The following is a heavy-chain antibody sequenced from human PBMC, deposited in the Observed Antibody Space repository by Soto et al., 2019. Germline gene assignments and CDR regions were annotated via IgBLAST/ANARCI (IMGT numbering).Heavy chain of an antibody. J-gene: IGHJ4*02. CDR3: AKDRRAGGISALYFDF. CDR1: GFKFSNYA. Sequence: PVGSLRLSCAASGFKFSNYAMSWVRQAPGKGLEWVSLISATGGGTYYADSVKGRFTISRDNSHNTLYLQVHSLTAEDTAVYYCAKDRRAGGISALYFDFWGQGAQVTVSS. D-gene: IGHD3-16*01. CDR2: ISATGGGT. V-gene: IGHV3-23*01.